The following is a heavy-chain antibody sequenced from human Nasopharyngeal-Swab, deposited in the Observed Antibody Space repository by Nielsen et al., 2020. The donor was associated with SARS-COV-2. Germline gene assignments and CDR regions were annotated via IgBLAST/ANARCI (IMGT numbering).Heavy chain of an antibody. V-gene: IGHV3-23*01. J-gene: IGHJ6*03. CDR1: GFTFSSYA. Sequence: GGSLRLSCAASGFTFSSYAMSWVRQAPGKGLEWVSAISGSGGSTYYADSVKGRFTISRDNSKNTLYLQMNSLRAEDTAVYYCAKASGYIGEFLYYYYYMDVWGKGTTVTVSS. CDR2: ISGSGGST. D-gene: IGHD3-10*01. CDR3: AKASGYIGEFLYYYYYMDV.